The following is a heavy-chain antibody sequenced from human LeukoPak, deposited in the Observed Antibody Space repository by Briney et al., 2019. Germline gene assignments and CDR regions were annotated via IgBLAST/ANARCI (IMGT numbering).Heavy chain of an antibody. CDR1: GSSVSNHW. CDR2: ISSRGYT. J-gene: IGHJ4*02. V-gene: IGHV4-4*07. Sequence: SETLSLTCTVSGSSVSNHWWIWIRQPAGKGLEWIGRISSRGYTNYNPSLKSRVTISVDTSKNQFSLKLSSVTAADTAVYYCARSHPPRRYDFWSGSFFDYWGQGTLVTVSS. CDR3: ARSHPPRRYDFWSGSFFDY. D-gene: IGHD3-3*01.